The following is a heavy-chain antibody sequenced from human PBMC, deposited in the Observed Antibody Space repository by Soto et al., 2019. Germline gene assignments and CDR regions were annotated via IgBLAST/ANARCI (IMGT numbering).Heavy chain of an antibody. D-gene: IGHD3-16*01. V-gene: IGHV1-2*02. CDR2: LNPYSAAT. CDR3: ATARRGTVSLLTA. J-gene: IGHJ5*01. CDR1: GDTFSRYA. Sequence: GASVKDSCKATGDTFSRYAMSWGGEAPGQPLEWMGWLNPYSAATTYAPKYQGRITLTRDTSLSTSYMELNGLKSDDRAVYYCATARRGTVSLLTAWGQGTLVTVSS.